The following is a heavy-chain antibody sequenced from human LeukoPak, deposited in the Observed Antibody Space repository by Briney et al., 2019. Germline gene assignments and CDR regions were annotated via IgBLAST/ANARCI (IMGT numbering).Heavy chain of an antibody. CDR1: GFTFSSYC. Sequence: GGSLRLSCAASGFTFSSYCMSWVRQAPGKGLEWVANINKDESEKYYVDSVKGRFTISRDNAKNSLYLQMNSLRAEDTAVYYCARCRTTVTALPGYWGQGTLVTVSS. CDR3: ARCRTTVTALPGY. CDR2: INKDESEK. J-gene: IGHJ4*02. D-gene: IGHD4-17*01. V-gene: IGHV3-7*03.